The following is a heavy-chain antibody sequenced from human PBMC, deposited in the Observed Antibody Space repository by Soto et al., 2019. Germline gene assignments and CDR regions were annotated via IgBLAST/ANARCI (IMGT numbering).Heavy chain of an antibody. V-gene: IGHV3-33*06. CDR2: IWYDGSNK. Sequence: GGSLRLSCAASGFTFSSYGMHWVRQAPGKGLEWVAAIWYDGSNKYYADSVKGRFTISRDNSKNTLYLQMNRLRAEDTAAYYCSKYRVIVLPGISYLDYRGQGTLVTGSS. CDR3: SKYRVIVLPGISYLDY. J-gene: IGHJ4*02. D-gene: IGHD6-19*01. CDR1: GFTFSSYG.